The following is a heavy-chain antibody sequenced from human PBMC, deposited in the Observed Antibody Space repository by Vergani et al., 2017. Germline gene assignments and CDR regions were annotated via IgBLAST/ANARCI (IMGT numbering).Heavy chain of an antibody. CDR1: GFTFNHYG. J-gene: IGHJ5*02. Sequence: QVQLVESGGGVVQPGRSLRLSCAASGFTFNHYGMHWVRQAPGKGLEWVAVKWYDGNNKQYADSVKGRFTISRDNSKSTMYLQMNSLRDEDTGVYYCARDLRLLYNRFDPWGQGTLVTVSS. V-gene: IGHV3-33*01. CDR2: KWYDGNNK. D-gene: IGHD1-14*01. CDR3: ARDLRLLYNRFDP.